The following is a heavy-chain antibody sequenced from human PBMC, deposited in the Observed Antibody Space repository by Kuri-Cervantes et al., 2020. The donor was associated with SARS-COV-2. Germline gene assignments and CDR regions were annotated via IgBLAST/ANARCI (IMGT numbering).Heavy chain of an antibody. CDR1: GFTFSSYW. Sequence: LSLTCAASGFTFSSYWMSWVRQAPGKGLEWVANINQDGSVKFYVDSVKGRFTISRDNTKNSLYLQMDNLRAEDTAVYYCTRSLDYWGQGTLVTVSS. J-gene: IGHJ4*02. CDR3: TRSLDY. V-gene: IGHV3-7*01. CDR2: INQDGSVK.